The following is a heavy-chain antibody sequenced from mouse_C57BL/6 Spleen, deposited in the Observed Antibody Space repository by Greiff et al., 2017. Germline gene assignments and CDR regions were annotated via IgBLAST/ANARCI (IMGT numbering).Heavy chain of an antibody. D-gene: IGHD2-3*01. V-gene: IGHV1-80*01. J-gene: IGHJ2*01. CDR3: ARRGLYDGYSYYFDY. Sequence: QVQLQQSGAELVKPGASVKISCKASGYAFSSYWMNWVKQRPGKGLEWIGQIYPGDGDTNYNGKFKGTATMTADKSSSTAYMQLSSLTSEDSAVYFCARRGLYDGYSYYFDYWGQGTTLTVSS. CDR1: GYAFSSYW. CDR2: IYPGDGDT.